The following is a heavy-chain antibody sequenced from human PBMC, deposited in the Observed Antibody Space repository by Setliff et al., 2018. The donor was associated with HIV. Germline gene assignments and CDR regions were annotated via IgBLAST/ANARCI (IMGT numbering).Heavy chain of an antibody. J-gene: IGHJ6*03. CDR1: GGTFSSFA. D-gene: IGHD3-10*01. Sequence: ASVKVSCKASGGTFSSFAISWVRQAPGQGLEWMGGIIPIFGTANYAQKFQGRVTITTDESTTTAYMELLSLRSEDTAVYYCARETYYGSGSYLPTEYYYYYMDVWGKGTTVTVSS. V-gene: IGHV1-69*05. CDR3: ARETYYGSGSYLPTEYYYYYMDV. CDR2: IIPIFGTA.